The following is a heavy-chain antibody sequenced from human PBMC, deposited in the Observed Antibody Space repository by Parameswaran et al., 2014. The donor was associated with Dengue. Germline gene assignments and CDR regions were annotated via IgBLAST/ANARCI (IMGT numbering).Heavy chain of an antibody. J-gene: IGHJ3*02. CDR3: ARMRHPEYYYDSPYHDAFDI. V-gene: IGHV2-26*01. Sequence: VRQAPGKPLEWLAHIFSNDEKSYSTSLKSRLTISKDTSKSQVVLTMTNMDPVDTATYYCARMRHPEYYYDSPYHDAFDIWGQGTMVTVSS. D-gene: IGHD3-22*01. CDR2: IFSNDEK.